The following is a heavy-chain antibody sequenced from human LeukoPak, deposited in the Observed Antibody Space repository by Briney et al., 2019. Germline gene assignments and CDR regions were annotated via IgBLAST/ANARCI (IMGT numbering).Heavy chain of an antibody. CDR1: GFTFSSYG. D-gene: IGHD5-12*01. Sequence: PGRSLRLSCAASGFTFSSYGMHWVRQAPGKGLEWVAVISYDGSNKYYADSVKGRFTISRDNSKNTLYLQMNSLRAEDMAVYYCARDRLPPPGVYCFDPWGQGTLVTVSS. CDR3: ARDRLPPPGVYCFDP. V-gene: IGHV3-30*03. CDR2: ISYDGSNK. J-gene: IGHJ5*02.